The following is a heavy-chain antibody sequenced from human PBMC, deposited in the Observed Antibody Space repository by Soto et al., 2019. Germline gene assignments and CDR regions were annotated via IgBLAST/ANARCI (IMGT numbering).Heavy chain of an antibody. CDR2: INHSGST. CDR1: GGSFSGYY. CDR3: ARAIIAVAGPWFDP. V-gene: IGHV4-34*01. D-gene: IGHD6-19*01. Sequence: PSETLSLTCAVYGGSFSGYYWSWIRQPPGKGLEWIGEINHSGSTNYNPSLKSRVTISVDTSKNQFSLKLSSVTAADTAVYYCARAIIAVAGPWFDPWGQGTPVTVSS. J-gene: IGHJ5*02.